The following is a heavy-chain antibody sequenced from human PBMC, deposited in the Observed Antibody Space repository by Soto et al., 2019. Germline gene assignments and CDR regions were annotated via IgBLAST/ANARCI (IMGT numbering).Heavy chain of an antibody. D-gene: IGHD6-19*01. CDR1: GDSIRGRNYY. V-gene: IGHV4-39*01. J-gene: IGHJ4*02. CDR3: ATTRGIAVGGSFNY. Sequence: PSETLSLTCTVSGDSIRGRNYYWACIRQPPGRGLEWVGTLFSGSTYSNPSLKSRVSISLDTSKNQVSLKLSSVAAADTAIYYCATTRGIAVGGSFNYWGQGTLVTVSS. CDR2: LFSGST.